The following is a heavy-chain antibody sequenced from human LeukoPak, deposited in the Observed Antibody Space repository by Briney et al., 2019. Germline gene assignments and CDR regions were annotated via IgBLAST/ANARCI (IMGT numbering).Heavy chain of an antibody. V-gene: IGHV3-33*01. CDR1: GFTFSSYG. J-gene: IGHJ4*02. CDR2: IWYDGSNK. D-gene: IGHD3-10*01. Sequence: PGGSLRLSCAASGFTFSSYGMHWVRQAPGKGLEWVAVIWYDGSNKYYADSVKGRFTISRDNSKNTLYLQMNSLRAEDTAVYYCARALLWFGELLTDYYFDYWGQGTLVTVSS. CDR3: ARALLWFGELLTDYYFDY.